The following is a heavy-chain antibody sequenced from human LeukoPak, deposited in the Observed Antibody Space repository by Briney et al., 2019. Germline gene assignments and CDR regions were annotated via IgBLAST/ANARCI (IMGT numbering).Heavy chain of an antibody. CDR3: ARAGGYYGDYSNWFDP. CDR1: GGSISSYY. CDR2: IYYSGST. J-gene: IGHJ5*02. Sequence: PSETLSLTCTVSGGSISSYYWSWIQQRPGKGLEWLGYIYYSGSTNYNPSLKCRVTISVDTSKNQFSLKLSSVTAADTAVYYCARAGGYYGDYSNWFDPWGQGTLVSVSS. V-gene: IGHV4-59*13. D-gene: IGHD4-17*01.